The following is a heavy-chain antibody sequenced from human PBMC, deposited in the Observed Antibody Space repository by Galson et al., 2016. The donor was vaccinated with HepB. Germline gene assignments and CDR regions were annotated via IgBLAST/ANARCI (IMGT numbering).Heavy chain of an antibody. D-gene: IGHD4-17*01. CDR1: GYTFSGFY. J-gene: IGHJ4*02. V-gene: IGHV1-2*02. CDR3: AREAKPYGDIDS. CDR2: INPNSGVT. Sequence: SVKVSCKASGYTFSGFYIHWVRQAPGQGLEWMGWINPNSGVTTYARKFQGRVTMTRDTSISTVYMELSSLRSDDTAMFCCAREAKPYGDIDSWGQGTLVTVSS.